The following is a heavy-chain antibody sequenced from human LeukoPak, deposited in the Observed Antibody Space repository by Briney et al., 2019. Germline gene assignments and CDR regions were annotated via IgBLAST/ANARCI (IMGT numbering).Heavy chain of an antibody. D-gene: IGHD2-8*01. Sequence: SETLSLTCTVSGGSISSSNYYWGWIRQPPGKGLEWIGSLYYSGSTYYNPSLKSRVAISVDTSKNQFSLKLRSVTAADTAVYYCARPRSRVSWFDPWGQGTLVTVSS. CDR1: GGSISSSNYY. V-gene: IGHV4-39*01. CDR3: ARPRSRVSWFDP. CDR2: LYYSGST. J-gene: IGHJ5*02.